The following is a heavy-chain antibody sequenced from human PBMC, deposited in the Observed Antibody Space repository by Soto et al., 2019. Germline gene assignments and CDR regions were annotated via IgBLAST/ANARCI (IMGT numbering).Heavy chain of an antibody. CDR1: GGSFRGDY. D-gene: IGHD6-19*01. Sequence: QVQLQQWGAGLLKPSETLSLTCAVYGGSFRGDYWSWIRQPPGKGLEWIGEINHSGSTNYNPSLKSRAAIAVDTSGTQFSLKQSSVTAADTAVYDCAREPAGDWYFDLWGRGTLVTVSS. CDR3: AREPAGDWYFDL. J-gene: IGHJ2*01. V-gene: IGHV4-34*01. CDR2: INHSGST.